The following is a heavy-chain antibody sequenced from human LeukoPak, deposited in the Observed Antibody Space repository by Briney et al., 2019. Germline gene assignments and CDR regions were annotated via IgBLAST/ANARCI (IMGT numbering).Heavy chain of an antibody. D-gene: IGHD2-2*01. Sequence: SETLSLTCTVFGVSVTTSGYYGAWIRQPPGRGLVWIGSISYSGITYYKPSLGGRVTISGDTAKNQFSLKLSSVTAADTAVYYCARHNDYASLMDVWGQGTTVTVSS. V-gene: IGHV4-39*01. CDR3: ARHNDYASLMDV. CDR2: ISYSGIT. J-gene: IGHJ6*02. CDR1: GVSVTTSGYY.